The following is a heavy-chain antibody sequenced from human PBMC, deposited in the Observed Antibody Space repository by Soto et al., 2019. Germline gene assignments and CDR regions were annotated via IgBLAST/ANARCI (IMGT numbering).Heavy chain of an antibody. CDR3: ARSGVAMDV. CDR1: GGSVNSFYY. V-gene: IGHV4-61*01. D-gene: IGHD3-10*01. CDR2: IYHTGST. J-gene: IGHJ6*02. Sequence: PSETLSLTCSVSGGSVNSFYYWSWIRQPPGKGLEWLGYIYHTGSTNYQPSLKSRVTISLDTSKNQFSLNLNSVTAADTAVYYCARSGVAMDVWGQGTTVTVSS.